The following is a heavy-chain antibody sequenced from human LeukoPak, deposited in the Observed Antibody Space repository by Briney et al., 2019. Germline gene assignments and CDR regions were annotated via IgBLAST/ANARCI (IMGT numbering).Heavy chain of an antibody. J-gene: IGHJ4*02. V-gene: IGHV1-18*01. Sequence: ASVKVSCKASGYTFTSFGFSWGRQDPGQRVEWMGWISAYNGDTKYALNLQGRVTMTTDTSTSTAYMELRSLRSDDTAVYYCARQLRWDQYYFDYWGQGTLVTVSS. CDR2: ISAYNGDT. CDR1: GYTFTSFG. D-gene: IGHD4-23*01. CDR3: ARQLRWDQYYFDY.